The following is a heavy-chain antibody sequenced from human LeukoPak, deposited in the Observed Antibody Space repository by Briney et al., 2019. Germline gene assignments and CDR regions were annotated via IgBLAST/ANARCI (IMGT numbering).Heavy chain of an antibody. J-gene: IGHJ4*02. CDR2: IYRSGST. Sequence: SETLSLTCSVSGGSINSGGYSWSWIRQPPGKGLEWIGDIYRSGSTFHNLSLQRRLTISLDRSKNELSLTLTSVTAADTAVYYCARERGRAYYFDYWGRGILVIVSS. CDR1: GGSINSGGYS. V-gene: IGHV4-30-2*01. CDR3: ARERGRAYYFDY. D-gene: IGHD3-10*01.